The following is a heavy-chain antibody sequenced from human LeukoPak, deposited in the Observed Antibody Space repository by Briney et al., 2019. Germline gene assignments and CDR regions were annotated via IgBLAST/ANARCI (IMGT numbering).Heavy chain of an antibody. CDR3: ARGGGSGYYPGDY. Sequence: PSETLSLTCTVSGGSISSSSYYWSWIRQPPGKGLEWIGYIFYTGSTKSNPSLNSRVTISVDTSKNQFSLRPSSVTAADTAVYYCARGGGSGYYPGDYWGQGTLVTVSS. V-gene: IGHV4-61*01. CDR2: IFYTGST. CDR1: GGSISSSSYY. D-gene: IGHD3-22*01. J-gene: IGHJ4*02.